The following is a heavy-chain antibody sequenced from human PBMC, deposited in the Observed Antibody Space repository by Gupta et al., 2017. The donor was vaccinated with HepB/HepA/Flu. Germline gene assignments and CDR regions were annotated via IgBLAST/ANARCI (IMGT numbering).Heavy chain of an antibody. Sequence: VQLVQSGAEVKETGSSVKVSCKASGGTLSSYAISWVRQAPGHGLEWMGGLIPIFGTANYAQKFQGRVTSTADESTITAYMELSSLRSEDTAVYYCVRWPASMARGSAADYWGQGTLVTVSS. CDR2: LIPIFGTA. CDR3: VRWPASMARGSAADY. V-gene: IGHV1-69*01. J-gene: IGHJ4*02. D-gene: IGHD2-2*01. CDR1: GGTLSSYA.